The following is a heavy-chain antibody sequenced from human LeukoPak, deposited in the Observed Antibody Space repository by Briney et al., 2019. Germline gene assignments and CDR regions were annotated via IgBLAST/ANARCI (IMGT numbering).Heavy chain of an antibody. J-gene: IGHJ4*02. CDR3: AREQRMTPASMRYLDY. CDR2: IDSGGNT. V-gene: IGHV3-66*01. Sequence: GGSLRLSCAASGFSVSSYYMGWARQAPGKWLEWVSVIDSGGNTYYADCVKGRFTISRDNPKNTLYLQMNSLRAEDTAVYYCAREQRMTPASMRYLDYWGQGTLVTVSS. CDR1: GFSVSSYY. D-gene: IGHD2-2*01.